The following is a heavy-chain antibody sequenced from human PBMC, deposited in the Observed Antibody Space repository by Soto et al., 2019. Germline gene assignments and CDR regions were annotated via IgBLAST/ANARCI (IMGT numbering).Heavy chain of an antibody. D-gene: IGHD2-2*01. Sequence: QVQLVESGGGVVQPGRSLRLSCAASGFTFSSYGMHWVRQAPGKGLEWVAVIWYDGSNKYYADSVKGRFTISRDNSKNTLYLQMNSLRAEDTAVYYCARGCSSTSCYAGGYYYYYYMDVWGKGTTVTVSS. CDR1: GFTFSSYG. CDR3: ARGCSSTSCYAGGYYYYYYMDV. CDR2: IWYDGSNK. J-gene: IGHJ6*03. V-gene: IGHV3-33*01.